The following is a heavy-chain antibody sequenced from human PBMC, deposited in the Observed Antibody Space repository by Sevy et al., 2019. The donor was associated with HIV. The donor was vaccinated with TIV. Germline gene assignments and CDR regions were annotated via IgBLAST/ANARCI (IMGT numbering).Heavy chain of an antibody. Sequence: GGSLRLSCAASGFTFSSYGMHWVRQAPGKGLEWVAVIWYDGSNKYYADSVKGRFTISRDNSKNTLYLQMNSLRAEDTAVYYCARDRGLYRGAFDIWGQRTMVTVSS. V-gene: IGHV3-33*01. CDR2: IWYDGSNK. J-gene: IGHJ3*02. D-gene: IGHD2-2*02. CDR3: ARDRGLYRGAFDI. CDR1: GFTFSSYG.